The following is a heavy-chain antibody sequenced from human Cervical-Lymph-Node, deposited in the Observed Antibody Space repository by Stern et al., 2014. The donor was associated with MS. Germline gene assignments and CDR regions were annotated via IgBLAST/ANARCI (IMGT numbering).Heavy chain of an antibody. Sequence: VQLVESGGGVVQPGRSLRLSCAASGFTFSSYAMHWVRQAPGKGLEWVAVISYDGSNKYYADSVKGRFTISRDNSKNTLYLQMNSLRAEDTAVYYCARARPGITTNWFDPWGQGTLVTVSS. V-gene: IGHV3-30-3*01. CDR1: GFTFSSYA. D-gene: IGHD3-22*01. J-gene: IGHJ5*02. CDR2: ISYDGSNK. CDR3: ARARPGITTNWFDP.